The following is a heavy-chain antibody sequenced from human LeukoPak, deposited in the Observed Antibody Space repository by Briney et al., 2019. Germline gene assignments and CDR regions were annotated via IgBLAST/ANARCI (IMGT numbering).Heavy chain of an antibody. CDR2: IWYDGSNK. V-gene: IGHV3-33*06. D-gene: IGHD1-26*01. CDR3: AKERGSSGSYDLDY. CDR1: GFTFSSYG. J-gene: IGHJ4*02. Sequence: PGGSLRLSCAASGFTFSSYGMHWVRQAPGKGLEWVAVIWYDGSNKYYADSVKGRFTISRDNSKNTLYLQMNSLRAEDTAVYYCAKERGSSGSYDLDYWGQGTLVTVSS.